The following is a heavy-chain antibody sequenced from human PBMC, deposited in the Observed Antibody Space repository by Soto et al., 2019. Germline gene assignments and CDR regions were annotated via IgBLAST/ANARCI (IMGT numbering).Heavy chain of an antibody. D-gene: IGHD3-3*01. CDR3: ARDPRTYYDFWSGYYSEDVFDI. Sequence: GGSLRLSCAASGFTFSSYSMNWVRQAPGKGLEWVSYISSSSSTIYYADSVKGRFTISRDNAKNSLYLQMTSLRDEDTAVYYCARDPRTYYDFWSGYYSEDVFDIWGQGTMVTVSS. CDR2: ISSSSSTI. J-gene: IGHJ3*02. CDR1: GFTFSSYS. V-gene: IGHV3-48*02.